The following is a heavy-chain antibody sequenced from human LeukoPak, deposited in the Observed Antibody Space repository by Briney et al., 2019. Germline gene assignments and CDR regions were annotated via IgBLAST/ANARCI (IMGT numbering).Heavy chain of an antibody. V-gene: IGHV3-20*04. CDR3: ARAGGSWPYYYYMDV. CDR2: INWNGGST. J-gene: IGHJ6*03. CDR1: GFTFDDYA. Sequence: GGSLRLSCAAPGFTFDDYAMSWGRQAPGKGLEWVSGINWNGGSTAYADSVKGRFAISRDSAKNSLFLQMNSLRAEDTALYYCARAGGSWPYYYYMDVWGKGTTVTVSS. D-gene: IGHD2-15*01.